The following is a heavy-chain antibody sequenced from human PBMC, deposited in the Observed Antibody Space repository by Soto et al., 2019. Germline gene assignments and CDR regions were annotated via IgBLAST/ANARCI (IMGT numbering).Heavy chain of an antibody. D-gene: IGHD1-1*01. CDR2: IYTSGST. J-gene: IGHJ6*02. Sequence: PSETLSLTCSVSGGSISSYYWSWIRQPAGKGLEWIGRIYTSGSTNYNPSLKSRVTMSVDTSKNQLSLKLSSVTAADTAVYYCARDSWDWNYYYYGMDVWGQGTTVTVSS. V-gene: IGHV4-4*07. CDR3: ARDSWDWNYYYYGMDV. CDR1: GGSISSYY.